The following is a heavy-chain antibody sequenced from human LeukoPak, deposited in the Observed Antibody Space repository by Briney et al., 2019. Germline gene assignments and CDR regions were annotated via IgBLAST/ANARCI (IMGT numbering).Heavy chain of an antibody. CDR3: ARDRLGIAPEDY. CDR2: ISAYNGNT. CDR1: GYSFTSYG. Sequence: GESLKISCKGSGYSFTSYGISWVRQAPGQGLEWMGWISAYNGNTNYAQKLQGRVTMTTDTSTSTAYMELRSLRSDDTAVYYCARDRLGIAPEDYWGQGTLVTVSS. J-gene: IGHJ4*02. D-gene: IGHD1-14*01. V-gene: IGHV1-18*01.